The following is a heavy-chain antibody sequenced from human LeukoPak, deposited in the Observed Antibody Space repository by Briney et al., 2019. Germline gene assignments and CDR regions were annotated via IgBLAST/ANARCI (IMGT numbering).Heavy chain of an antibody. V-gene: IGHV3-7*01. J-gene: IGHJ2*01. CDR2: INQDGSGK. CDR3: ARDYAPRESPFDL. Sequence: SGGSLRLSCAASGFTFSSNWMSWVRQAPGKGLEWVANINQDGSGKYYVDSVKGRFTISRDNAKNSLYLQMNSLRAEDTAVYYCARDYAPRESPFDLWGRGTLVTVSS. CDR1: GFTFSSNW. D-gene: IGHD3-10*01.